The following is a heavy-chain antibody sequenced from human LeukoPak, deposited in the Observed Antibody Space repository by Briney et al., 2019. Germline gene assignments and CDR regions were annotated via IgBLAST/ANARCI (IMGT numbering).Heavy chain of an antibody. CDR2: INPNSGGT. CDR3: ARVDAFDI. V-gene: IGHV1-2*06. CDR1: GYIFTDYY. Sequence: GASVKVSCKASGYIFTDYYMHWVRQAPGQELGWMGRINPNSGGTNYAQKFQGRVTMTRDTSISTAYMELSRLRSDDTAVYYCARVDAFDIWGQGTMVTVSS. J-gene: IGHJ3*02.